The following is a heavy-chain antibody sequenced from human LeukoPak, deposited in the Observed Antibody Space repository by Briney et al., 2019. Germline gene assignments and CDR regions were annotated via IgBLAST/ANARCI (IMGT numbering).Heavy chain of an antibody. J-gene: IGHJ4*02. Sequence: PGASVKVSCKASGYTFTNYYIHWVRQAPGQGLEWMGIINPSAGSTIYAQKFQGRLTMPRDTSTSTVYMELSSLRSEDTAVYYCARDWGYYDSSGYLYYWGQGTLVTVSS. D-gene: IGHD3-22*01. CDR3: ARDWGYYDSSGYLYY. V-gene: IGHV1-46*01. CDR2: INPSAGST. CDR1: GYTFTNYY.